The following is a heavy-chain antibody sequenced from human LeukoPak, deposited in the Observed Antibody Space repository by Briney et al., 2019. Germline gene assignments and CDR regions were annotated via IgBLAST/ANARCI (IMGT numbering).Heavy chain of an antibody. CDR1: GYTFTGYY. CDR2: INPNSGGT. J-gene: IGHJ4*02. D-gene: IGHD2-21*02. CDR3: ARAGGVVTALIDY. V-gene: IGHV1-2*02. Sequence: EASVKVSCKASGYTFTGYYMHWVRQAPGQGLEWMGWINPNSGGTNYAQKFQGRVTMPRDTSISTAYMELSRLRSDDTAVYYCARAGGVVTALIDYWGQGTLVTVSS.